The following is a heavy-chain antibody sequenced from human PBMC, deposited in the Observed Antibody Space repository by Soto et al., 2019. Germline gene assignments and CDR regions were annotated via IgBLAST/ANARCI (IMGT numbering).Heavy chain of an antibody. J-gene: IGHJ4*02. D-gene: IGHD3-22*01. CDR2: IIPIFGTA. Sequence: ASVKVSCKASGGTFSSYAISWVRQAPGQGLEWMGGIIPIFGTANYAQKFQGRVTITADESTSTAYMELSSLRSEDTAVYYCAFVRDSSGYFRFDYLGQGTLVTVSS. CDR3: AFVRDSSGYFRFDY. CDR1: GGTFSSYA. V-gene: IGHV1-69*13.